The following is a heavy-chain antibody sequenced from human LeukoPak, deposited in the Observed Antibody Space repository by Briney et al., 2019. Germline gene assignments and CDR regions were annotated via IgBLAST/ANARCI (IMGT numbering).Heavy chain of an antibody. CDR1: GFTFSSYS. J-gene: IGHJ4*02. CDR2: ISGSGDNT. CDR3: AKGSYYDSSGSFYFDY. Sequence: GGSLRLSCAASGFTFSSYSMDWVRQAPGKGLEWVSGISGSGDNTYYADSVKGRFTISRDNSKNTLYVQVNSLGTEDTAAYYCAKGSYYDSSGSFYFDYWGQGTLVTVSS. D-gene: IGHD3-22*01. V-gene: IGHV3-23*01.